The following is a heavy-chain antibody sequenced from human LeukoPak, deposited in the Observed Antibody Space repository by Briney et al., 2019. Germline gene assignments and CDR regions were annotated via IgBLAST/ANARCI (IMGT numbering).Heavy chain of an antibody. Sequence: SVKVSCKASGGTFSSYAISWVRQAPGQGLEWMGGIIPIFGTASYAQKWQGRVTIIADKYTSTGYMELNSLRSEDTAVYYCASVGISHAFDMWGQGTMVTVSS. J-gene: IGHJ3*02. CDR1: GGTFSSYA. CDR2: IIPIFGTA. V-gene: IGHV1-69*06. CDR3: ASVGISHAFDM. D-gene: IGHD2-15*01.